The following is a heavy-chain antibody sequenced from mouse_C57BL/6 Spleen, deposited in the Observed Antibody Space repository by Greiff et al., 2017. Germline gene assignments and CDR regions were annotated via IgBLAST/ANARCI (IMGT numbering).Heavy chain of an antibody. CDR2: IRLKSDNYAT. J-gene: IGHJ2*01. CDR1: GFTFSNYW. D-gene: IGHD1-1*01. CDR3: TVPYYYGSSRDY. Sequence: EVQGVESGGGLVQPGGSMKLSCVASGFTFSNYWMNWVRQSPEKGLEWVAQIRLKSDNYATHYAESVKGRFTISRDDSNSSVYLQMNNLRAEDTGIYSCTVPYYYGSSRDYWGQGTTLTVSS. V-gene: IGHV6-3*01.